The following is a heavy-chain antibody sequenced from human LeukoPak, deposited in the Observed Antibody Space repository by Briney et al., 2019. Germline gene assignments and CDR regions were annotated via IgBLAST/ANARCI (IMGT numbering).Heavy chain of an antibody. V-gene: IGHV3-21*01. CDR1: GFTFSSYS. CDR3: AREPHSSSPDYMDV. J-gene: IGHJ6*03. Sequence: GGSLRLXCAASGFTFSSYSMNWVRRAPGKGLESVSSISSSSSYIYYADSVKGRFTISRDNAKNSLYLQMNSLRAEDTAVYYCAREPHSSSPDYMDVWGKGTTVTVSS. CDR2: ISSSSSYI. D-gene: IGHD6-13*01.